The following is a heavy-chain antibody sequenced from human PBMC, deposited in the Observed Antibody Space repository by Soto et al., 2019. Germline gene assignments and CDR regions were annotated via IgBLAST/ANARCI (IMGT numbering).Heavy chain of an antibody. J-gene: IGHJ4*02. CDR3: ARGTTTVTTFDY. V-gene: IGHV4-30-2*01. CDR1: GGTISSGGYS. D-gene: IGHD4-17*01. CDR2: IYHSGST. Sequence: SEPLSLTCAVSGGTISSGGYSWSWIRQPPGKGLECIGYIYHSGSTYYNPSLKSRVTISVDRSKNQLSLKLSSVTAAYTAVYYCARGTTTVTTFDYWGQGTLVTVS.